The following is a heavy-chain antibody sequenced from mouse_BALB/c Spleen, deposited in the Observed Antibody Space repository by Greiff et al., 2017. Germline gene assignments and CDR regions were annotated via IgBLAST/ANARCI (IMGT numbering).Heavy chain of an antibody. V-gene: IGHV5-12-1*01. CDR1: GFAFSSYD. Sequence: DVKLVESGGGLVKPGGSLKLSCAASGFAFSSYDMSWVRQTPEKRLEWVAYISSGGGSTYYPDTVKGRFTISRDNAKNTLYLQMSSLKSEDTAMYYCARRTTATHAMDYWGQGTSVTVSS. D-gene: IGHD1-2*01. CDR3: ARRTTATHAMDY. CDR2: ISSGGGST. J-gene: IGHJ4*01.